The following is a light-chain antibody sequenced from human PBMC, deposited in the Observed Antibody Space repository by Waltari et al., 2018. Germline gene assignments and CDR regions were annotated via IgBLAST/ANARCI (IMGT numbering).Light chain of an antibody. J-gene: IGKJ4*01. Sequence: DIEMTQSPSSLSASVGDRVTVTCRSSETTMNYLNWYQQKPGEAPTLLIFAASSLPSGVPSRFSGSGSGTDFTLTISSLQPEDFATYYCQQSFSHPRTFGRGTTVEI. CDR3: QQSFSHPRT. CDR1: ETTMNY. V-gene: IGKV1-39*01. CDR2: AAS.